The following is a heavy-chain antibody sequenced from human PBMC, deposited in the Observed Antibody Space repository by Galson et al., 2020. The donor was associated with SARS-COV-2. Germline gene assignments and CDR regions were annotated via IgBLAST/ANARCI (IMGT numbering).Heavy chain of an antibody. D-gene: IGHD3-22*01. V-gene: IGHV4-31*03. CDR3: ASRPRYYYDSSGYLDY. CDR2: IYYSGST. J-gene: IGHJ4*02. CDR1: GGSISSGGYY. Sequence: SETLSLTCTVSGGSISSGGYYWSWIRQHPGKGLEWIGYIYYSGSTYYNPSLKSRVTILVDTSKNQFSLKLSSVTAADTAVYYCASRPRYYYDSSGYLDYWGQGTLVTVSS.